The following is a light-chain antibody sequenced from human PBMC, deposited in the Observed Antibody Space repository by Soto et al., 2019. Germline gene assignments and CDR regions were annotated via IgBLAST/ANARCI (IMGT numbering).Light chain of an antibody. V-gene: IGKV3-15*01. CDR1: QSVSSN. Sequence: EIVMTQSPATLSVSPGERATLSCRASQSVSSNLACYQQKPGRAPRHLIYGAATKATGIPARFSGSGSGTHFTLTISSLQSEDFAVYYCQQYNNLPRTFGQGTKVEIK. CDR2: GAA. CDR3: QQYNNLPRT. J-gene: IGKJ1*01.